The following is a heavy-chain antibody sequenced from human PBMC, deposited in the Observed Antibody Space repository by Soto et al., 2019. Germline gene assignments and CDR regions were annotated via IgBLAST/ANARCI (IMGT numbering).Heavy chain of an antibody. CDR1: GYTLTELS. CDR3: ARAIYYYDSSGLAQAY. V-gene: IGHV1-24*01. J-gene: IGHJ4*02. D-gene: IGHD3-22*01. Sequence: VASVKVSCKVSGYTLTELSMHWVRQAPGKGLEWMGGFDPEDGETNYAQKLQGRVTMTTDTSTSTAYMELRSLRSDDTAVYYCARAIYYYDSSGLAQAYWGQGTLVTVSS. CDR2: FDPEDGET.